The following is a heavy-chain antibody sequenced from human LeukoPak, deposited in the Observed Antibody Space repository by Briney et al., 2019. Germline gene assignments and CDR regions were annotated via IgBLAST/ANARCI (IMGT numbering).Heavy chain of an antibody. CDR1: GFTFSSYA. J-gene: IGHJ3*02. D-gene: IGHD3-3*01. CDR2: ISYDGSNK. CDR3: AKCLNYDFWSGYLGAFDI. V-gene: IGHV3-30-3*02. Sequence: GGSLRLSCAASGFTFSSYAMHWVRQAPGKGLEWVAVISYDGSNKYYADSVKGRFTISRDNSKNTLYLQMNSLRAEDTAVYYCAKCLNYDFWSGYLGAFDIWGQGTMVTVSS.